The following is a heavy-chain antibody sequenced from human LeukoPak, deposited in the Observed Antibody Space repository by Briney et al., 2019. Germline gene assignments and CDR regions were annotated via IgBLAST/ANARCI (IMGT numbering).Heavy chain of an antibody. Sequence: PGGSLRLSRAASGFNFGGYAMHWVRQAPGKGLEWVSGISWNGDYIAYADSVKGRFTISRDNAKNSLYLQMNSLNTDDTAFYFCAKDGGAGCSDDWCPPDSWGQGTLVTVPS. CDR2: ISWNGDYI. CDR1: GFNFGGYA. CDR3: AKDGGAGCSDDWCPPDS. J-gene: IGHJ4*02. D-gene: IGHD3-9*01. V-gene: IGHV3-9*01.